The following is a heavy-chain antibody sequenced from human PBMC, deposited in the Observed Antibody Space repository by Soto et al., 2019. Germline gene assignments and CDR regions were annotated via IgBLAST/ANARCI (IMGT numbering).Heavy chain of an antibody. J-gene: IGHJ6*02. V-gene: IGHV3-48*02. CDR3: ARGGSSSDNGLDV. CDR1: GFTFSTYS. CDR2: ISSRSYTI. D-gene: IGHD6-6*01. Sequence: SGGSLRLSCAASGFTFSTYSMNWVRQAPGQGLEWVSYISSRSYTIYYVDSVKGRFTISRDNAKNSLYLQMNSLRDEDTAVYYCARGGSSSDNGLDVWGQGTTVTVSS.